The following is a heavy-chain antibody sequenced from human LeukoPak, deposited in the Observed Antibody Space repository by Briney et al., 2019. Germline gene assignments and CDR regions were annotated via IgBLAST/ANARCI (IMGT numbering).Heavy chain of an antibody. Sequence: PGGSLRLSCTASGFTFSSCWMHWVRQAPGKGLVWVSRIDNDGSSTVYADSVKGRFTISRDNAKSTLYLQMNSLRAEDTGVYYCARGYFGPDYWGQGTLVIVSS. D-gene: IGHD1-26*01. CDR2: IDNDGSST. CDR1: GFTFSSCW. CDR3: ARGYFGPDY. V-gene: IGHV3-74*01. J-gene: IGHJ4*02.